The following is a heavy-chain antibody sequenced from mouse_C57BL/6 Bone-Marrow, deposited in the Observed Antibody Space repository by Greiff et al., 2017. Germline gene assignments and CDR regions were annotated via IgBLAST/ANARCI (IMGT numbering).Heavy chain of an antibody. Sequence: EVKLQESGGGLVQPGGSMKLSCVASGFTFSNYWMNWVRQSPEKGLEWVAQIRLKSDNYATHYAESVKGRFTISRDDSKSSVYLQMNNLRAEDTGIYYCTGGPYYSNSYFDYWGQGTTLTVSS. D-gene: IGHD2-5*01. CDR2: IRLKSDNYAT. CDR1: GFTFSNYW. CDR3: TGGPYYSNSYFDY. J-gene: IGHJ2*01. V-gene: IGHV6-3*01.